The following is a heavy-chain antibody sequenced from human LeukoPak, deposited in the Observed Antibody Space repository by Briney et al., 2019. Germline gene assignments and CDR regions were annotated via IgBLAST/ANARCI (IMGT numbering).Heavy chain of an antibody. V-gene: IGHV1-2*02. CDR1: GYTFTGYY. Sequence: ASVKVSCKASGYTFTGYYIHWVRQAPGQGLEWMGWINPNSGGTNYAQKFQGRVTMTRDTSISTAYMELSRLRSDDTAVYYCASTDYDILTGPPQDYWGQGTLVTVSS. CDR3: ASTDYDILTGPPQDY. J-gene: IGHJ4*02. CDR2: INPNSGGT. D-gene: IGHD3-9*01.